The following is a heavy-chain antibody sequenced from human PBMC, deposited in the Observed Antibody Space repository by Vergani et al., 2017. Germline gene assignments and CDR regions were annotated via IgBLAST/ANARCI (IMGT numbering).Heavy chain of an antibody. J-gene: IGHJ4*02. CDR2: INPNSGGT. CDR1: GYTFNSNG. CDR3: ARVWRLTTLDY. D-gene: IGHD3-22*01. V-gene: IGHV1-2*02. Sequence: QVQLVQSGAEVKKPGASVKVSCKASGYTFNSNGISWVRQAPGQGLEWMGWINPNSGGTNYAQKFQGRVTMTRDTSISTAYMELSRLRSDDPAVYYCARVWRLTTLDYWGQGTLVTVSS.